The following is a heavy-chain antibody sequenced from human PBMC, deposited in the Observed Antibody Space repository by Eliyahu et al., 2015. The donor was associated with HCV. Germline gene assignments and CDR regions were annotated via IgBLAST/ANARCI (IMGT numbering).Heavy chain of an antibody. CDR3: ARGIAAAGTGIDY. D-gene: IGHD6-13*01. V-gene: IGHV3-11*01. J-gene: IGHJ4*02. CDR2: ISSSGSTI. Sequence: QVQLVESGGGLVXPGGXLRLSXXAAXFXFSDYYMSWIRQAPGKGLEWVSYISSSGSTIYYADSVKGRFTISRDNAKNSLYLQMNSLRAEDTAVYYCARGIAAAGTGIDYWGQGTLVTVSS. CDR1: XFXFSDYY.